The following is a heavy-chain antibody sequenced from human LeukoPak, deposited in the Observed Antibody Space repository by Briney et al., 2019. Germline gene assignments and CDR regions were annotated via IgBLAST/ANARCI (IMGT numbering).Heavy chain of an antibody. Sequence: SQTLSLTCTVSGGSISSGSYYWSWIRQPAGKGLEWIGRIYTSGSTNYNPSLKSRVTMSVDTSKNLFSLKLTSVTAADTAVYYCATYCSSTNCYKSAHYWGQGTLVTVSS. J-gene: IGHJ4*02. CDR2: IYTSGST. D-gene: IGHD2-2*02. CDR3: ATYCSSTNCYKSAHY. CDR1: GGSISSGSYY. V-gene: IGHV4-61*02.